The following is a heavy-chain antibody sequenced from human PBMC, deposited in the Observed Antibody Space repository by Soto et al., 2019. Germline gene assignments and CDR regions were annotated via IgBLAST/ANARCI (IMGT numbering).Heavy chain of an antibody. D-gene: IGHD5-18*01. CDR3: ARPVEYCEYTYGHLGCAFDI. Sequence: ASVKVSCKASGYTFHSYAMNWVRQAPGQRLEWMGWISAGNGNTIYSQKFQARVTITRDTSASTAYMELSSLRSEDTAVYYCARPVEYCEYTYGHLGCAFDIWGKGAMVTV. J-gene: IGHJ3*02. V-gene: IGHV1-3*01. CDR1: GYTFHSYA. CDR2: ISAGNGNT.